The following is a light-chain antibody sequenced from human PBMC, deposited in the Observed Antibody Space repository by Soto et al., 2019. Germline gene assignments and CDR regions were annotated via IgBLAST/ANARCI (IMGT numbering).Light chain of an antibody. V-gene: IGKV1-5*01. CDR3: QQYNSYPIT. CDR2: DAS. Sequence: DIPMTQSASTLSASVGDGVTIXCRASQSVRSWLAWFQQKPGKAPKLMIYDASSLEGVGPSRFSGSGSGTEFTRTISSLQPDDFATYYGQQYNSYPITFGQGTRLEIK. CDR1: QSVRSW. J-gene: IGKJ5*01.